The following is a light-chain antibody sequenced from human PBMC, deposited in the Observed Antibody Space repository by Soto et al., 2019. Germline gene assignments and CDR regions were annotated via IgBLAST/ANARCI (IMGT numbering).Light chain of an antibody. Sequence: DIQMTQSPSTLSASVGDRVTITFRASQSISSWLAWYPQKPGKAPKLLIYDASSLESGGPSRFSGSGSGTEFTLTISSLQPDDFATYYCQQYNSYWTFGQGTKVDIK. CDR1: QSISSW. J-gene: IGKJ1*01. CDR2: DAS. CDR3: QQYNSYWT. V-gene: IGKV1-5*01.